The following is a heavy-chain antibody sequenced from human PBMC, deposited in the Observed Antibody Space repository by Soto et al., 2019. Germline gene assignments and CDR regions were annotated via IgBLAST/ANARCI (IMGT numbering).Heavy chain of an antibody. V-gene: IGHV1-18*04. D-gene: IGHD2-21*01. Sequence: ASVKVSCKTSGYSFSAYSITWVRQAPGQGLEWMGRISGYNGNTNYARTLRGRLTLTTDTSTSTAYMELRSLRSDDTAVYYCAREVFCCGAPACRDMDVWGQGTTVTVYS. CDR2: ISGYNGNT. J-gene: IGHJ6*02. CDR1: GYSFSAYS. CDR3: AREVFCCGAPACRDMDV.